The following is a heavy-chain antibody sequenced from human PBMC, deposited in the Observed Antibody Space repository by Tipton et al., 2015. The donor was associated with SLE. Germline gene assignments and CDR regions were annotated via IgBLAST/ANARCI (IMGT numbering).Heavy chain of an antibody. CDR1: GGSIYSSGFY. CDR3: ARTVGSHRNYYFDY. CDR2: VYYSGSA. Sequence: LRLSCSISGGSIYSSGFYWGWIRQPPGKGLEWIGSVYYSGSAHYTPSLKSRVTISVDTSKNEFSLKLSSVTAADTAVYYCARTVGSHRNYYFDYWGQGTLVTVSP. D-gene: IGHD1-26*01. J-gene: IGHJ4*02. V-gene: IGHV4-39*07.